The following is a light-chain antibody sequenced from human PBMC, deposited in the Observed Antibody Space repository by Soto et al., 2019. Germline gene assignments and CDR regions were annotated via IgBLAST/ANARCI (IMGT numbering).Light chain of an antibody. CDR1: QRISSY. V-gene: IGKV1-39*01. CDR2: AVS. J-gene: IGKJ1*01. Sequence: DIPMTQSPSSLSASVGDRVTITCRASQRISSYLNWCQQKPGKAPKILIYAVSNLQSGVPSRFSGSGSGTDFTLTISSLQPEDFATYYCQQSYSAPRTFGQGTKVEIK. CDR3: QQSYSAPRT.